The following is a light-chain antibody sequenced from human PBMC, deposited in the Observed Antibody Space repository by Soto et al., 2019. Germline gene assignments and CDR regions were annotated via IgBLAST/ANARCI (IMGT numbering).Light chain of an antibody. CDR2: AAS. V-gene: IGKV1-8*01. J-gene: IGKJ4*01. Sequence: AIRMTQSPSSLSASTGDRVTITCRASQGISSSLAWYQQKPGKAPKLLIYAASTLQSGVPSRFSGSGSGTDFTLTISCLQSEDFATYYCQQYYSYPPTFGGGTKVEIK. CDR1: QGISSS. CDR3: QQYYSYPPT.